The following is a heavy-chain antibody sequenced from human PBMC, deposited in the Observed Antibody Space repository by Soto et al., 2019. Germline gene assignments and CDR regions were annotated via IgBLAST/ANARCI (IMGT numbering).Heavy chain of an antibody. CDR3: ATKDYDGAFDI. D-gene: IGHD4-17*01. J-gene: IGHJ3*02. Sequence: ASVKVSCKASGYTFTSYYMHWVRQAPGQGLEWMGIINPSGGSTSYAQKFQGRVTVTRDTSTSTVYMELSSLRSEDTAVYYCATKDYDGAFDIWGQGTMVTVSS. CDR2: INPSGGST. V-gene: IGHV1-46*03. CDR1: GYTFTSYY.